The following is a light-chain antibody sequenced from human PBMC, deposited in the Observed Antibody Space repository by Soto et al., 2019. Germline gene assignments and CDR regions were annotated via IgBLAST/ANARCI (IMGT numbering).Light chain of an antibody. V-gene: IGKV1-39*01. CDR2: RAS. CDR3: QQSYSSPPWT. CDR1: QTISTF. Sequence: DIQMTQSPASLSASVGDRVTISCRASQTISTFLNWYQQKPGTAPRLLIYRASSVQSGVPPRFSGSESGRDFTLTISSLRPEDIATYFCQQSYSSPPWTLGQGIKVDIK. J-gene: IGKJ1*01.